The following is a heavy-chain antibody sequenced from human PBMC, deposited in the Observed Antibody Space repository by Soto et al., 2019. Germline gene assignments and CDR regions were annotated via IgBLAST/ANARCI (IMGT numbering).Heavy chain of an antibody. J-gene: IGHJ5*02. D-gene: IGHD1-26*01. CDR2: MYYTGST. V-gene: IGHV4-39*01. Sequence: NPSETVSLTCTVSGGSIISNIYYWAWIRQPPGKGLEWIGSMYYTGSTYYNPSLKSRVTIFVDTSKNQFSLILDSVTAADTAVYYCARHGAGGNWFDPWGQGTQVTVSS. CDR3: ARHGAGGNWFDP. CDR1: GGSIISNIYY.